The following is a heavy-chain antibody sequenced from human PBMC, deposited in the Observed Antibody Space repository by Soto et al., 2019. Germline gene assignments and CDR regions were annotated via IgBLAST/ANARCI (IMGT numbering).Heavy chain of an antibody. CDR2: IYSGGST. CDR1: GFTVSSNY. Sequence: EVQLVESGGGLIQPGGSPRLSCAASGFTVSSNYMSWVRQAPGKGLEWVSVIYSGGSTYYADSVKGRFTISRDNSKNTLYLPMNSLRAEDTAVYYCARDRVESGYPEYFQHWGQGTLVTVSS. D-gene: IGHD3-22*01. CDR3: ARDRVESGYPEYFQH. V-gene: IGHV3-53*01. J-gene: IGHJ1*01.